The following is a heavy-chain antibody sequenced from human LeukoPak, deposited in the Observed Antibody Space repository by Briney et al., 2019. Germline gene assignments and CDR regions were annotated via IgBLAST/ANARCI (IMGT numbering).Heavy chain of an antibody. V-gene: IGHV4-34*01. CDR1: GGSFSGYY. CDR2: INHSGST. CDR3: ARDDSSGYYYSYYYGMDV. J-gene: IGHJ6*02. Sequence: KTSETLSLTCAVYGGSFSGYYWSWIRQPPGKGLEWIGEINHSGSTNYNPSLKSRVTISVDTSKNQFSLKLSSVTAADTAVYYCARDDSSGYYYSYYYGMDVWGQGTTVTVSS. D-gene: IGHD3-22*01.